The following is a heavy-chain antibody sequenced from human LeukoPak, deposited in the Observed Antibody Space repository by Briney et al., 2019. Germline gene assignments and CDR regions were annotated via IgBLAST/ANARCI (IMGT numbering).Heavy chain of an antibody. J-gene: IGHJ4*02. V-gene: IGHV3-30-3*01. D-gene: IGHD3-10*01. CDR2: ISYDGSNK. CDR3: AKAKIRMVRGVIITKGYYFDY. Sequence: GGSLRLSCAASGFTFNNYSMHWVRQAPGKGLEWAALISYDGSNKYYADSVKGRFTISRDNSKNTLNLQMNSLRAEDTAVYYCAKAKIRMVRGVIITKGYYFDYWGQGTLVTVSS. CDR1: GFTFNNYS.